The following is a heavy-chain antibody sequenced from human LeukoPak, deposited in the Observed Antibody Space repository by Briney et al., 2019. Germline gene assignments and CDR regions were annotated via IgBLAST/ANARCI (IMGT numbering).Heavy chain of an antibody. D-gene: IGHD3-22*01. CDR2: IYSDDST. CDR1: GGSISSYY. J-gene: IGHJ4*02. Sequence: ETLSLTSTVSGGSISSYYMTWVRQAPGKGLEWVSIIYSDDSTYYADSVKGRFTISRDNSKNTLYLQMNSLRAEDTAVYYCVRDRGSSGDWGQGTLVTVSS. CDR3: VRDRGSSGD. V-gene: IGHV3-53*01.